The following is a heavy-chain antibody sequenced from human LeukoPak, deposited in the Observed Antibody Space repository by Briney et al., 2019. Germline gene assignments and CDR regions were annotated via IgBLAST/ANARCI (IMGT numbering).Heavy chain of an antibody. CDR1: GFSFRSYE. D-gene: IGHD3-22*01. V-gene: IGHV3-48*03. CDR2: ISSSGNTI. J-gene: IGHJ4*02. CDR3: ARVGSSGYYCEYYFDH. Sequence: GGSLRLSCAASGFSFRSYEMNWVRQAPGKGLEWVSYISSSGNTISYADSVKGRFTISRDNAKNSLYLQMNSLRAEDTAVYYCARVGSSGYYCEYYFDHWGQGTLVTVSS.